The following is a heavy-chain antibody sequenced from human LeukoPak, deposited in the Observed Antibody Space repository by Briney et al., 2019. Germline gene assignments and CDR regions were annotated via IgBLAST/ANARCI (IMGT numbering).Heavy chain of an antibody. CDR3: ARAQITIFGVVIIPYFGY. CDR1: GYTFTSYG. D-gene: IGHD3-3*01. J-gene: IGHJ4*02. Sequence: GASVKVSCKASGYTFTSYGISWVRQAPGQGLEWMGWISAYNGNTNYAQKLQGRVTMTTDTSTSTAYMELRSLRSDDTAVYYCARAQITIFGVVIIPYFGYWGQGTLVTVSS. CDR2: ISAYNGNT. V-gene: IGHV1-18*01.